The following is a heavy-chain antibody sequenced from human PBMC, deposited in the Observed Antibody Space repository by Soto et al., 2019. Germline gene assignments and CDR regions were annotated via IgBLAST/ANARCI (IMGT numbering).Heavy chain of an antibody. Sequence: QVQLVQSGGEVKKPGASVKVSCKASGYTFTTSGVSWVRQAPGQGLEWMGWVSGYNGNTKYEEKFPDRVTMTTDTSTGPAYLELRRLTTAGAAVYDRARAGDLPYYYYGMDVWGQGTTVIVSS. CDR1: GYTFTTSG. V-gene: IGHV1-18*01. J-gene: IGHJ6*02. CDR2: VSGYNGNT. D-gene: IGHD3-10*01. CDR3: ARAGDLPYYYYGMDV.